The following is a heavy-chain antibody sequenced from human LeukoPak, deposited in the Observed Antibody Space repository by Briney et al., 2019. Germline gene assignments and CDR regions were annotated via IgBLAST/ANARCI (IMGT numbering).Heavy chain of an antibody. Sequence: ASVKVSCKASGGTFSNHAVSWVRQAPGQGLEWMGWINPNSGGTNYAQKFQGRVTMTRDTSISTAYMELSRLRSDDTAVYYCARDSSYYYDSSGYLLGYWGQGTLVTVSS. V-gene: IGHV1-2*02. D-gene: IGHD3-22*01. CDR1: GGTFSNHA. CDR3: ARDSSYYYDSSGYLLGY. CDR2: INPNSGGT. J-gene: IGHJ4*02.